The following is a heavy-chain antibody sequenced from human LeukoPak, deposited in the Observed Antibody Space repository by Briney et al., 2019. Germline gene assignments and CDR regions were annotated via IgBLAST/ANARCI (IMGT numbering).Heavy chain of an antibody. Sequence: ASVKVSCKASGYTFTSYGITWVRQAPGQGLEWVGWISADNGNTNYAQKLQCRVTMTTDTSTSTANMDLRSLRSDATAVYYCARAEPYQLLLHWGQGTLVTVSS. D-gene: IGHD2-2*01. CDR1: GYTFTSYG. CDR3: ARAEPYQLLLH. CDR2: ISADNGNT. V-gene: IGHV1-18*01. J-gene: IGHJ4*02.